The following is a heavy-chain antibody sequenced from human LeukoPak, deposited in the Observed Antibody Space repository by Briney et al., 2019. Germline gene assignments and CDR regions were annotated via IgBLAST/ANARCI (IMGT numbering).Heavy chain of an antibody. CDR3: ARGRRWQQSPFDY. V-gene: IGHV4-59*01. Sequence: SETLSLTRTLSGGSISRYFWSWVRQPPGKGLEWIGYIQNSLNSNYNSSLKSRVTISVDTSQHHFSLKVSSVTAADTAVYYCARGRRWQQSPFDYWGQGTLVTVSS. CDR1: GGSISRYF. J-gene: IGHJ4*02. D-gene: IGHD5-24*01. CDR2: IQNSLNS.